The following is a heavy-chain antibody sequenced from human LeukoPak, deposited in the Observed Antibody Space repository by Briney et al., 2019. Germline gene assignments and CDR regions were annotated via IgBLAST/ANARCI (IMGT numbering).Heavy chain of an antibody. CDR1: EFTFSAYW. Sequence: PGGSLRLSCAASEFTFSAYWMHWVRQAPGKGLVWVSRIRGDGSMTNYADSVKGRFTISRDNAKNTLYLQMNSLRLEDTAVYHCARENLAAAADYWGQGTVVTVSS. D-gene: IGHD6-25*01. J-gene: IGHJ4*02. V-gene: IGHV3-74*01. CDR3: ARENLAAAADY. CDR2: IRGDGSMT.